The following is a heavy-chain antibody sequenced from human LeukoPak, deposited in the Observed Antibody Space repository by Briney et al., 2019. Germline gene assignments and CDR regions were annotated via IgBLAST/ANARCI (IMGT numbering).Heavy chain of an antibody. V-gene: IGHV1-2*02. D-gene: IGHD6-13*01. J-gene: IGHJ4*02. CDR2: INPNSGGT. Sequence: SVKVSCKASGYTFTGYYMHWVRQAPGQGLEWMGWINPNSGGTNYAQKFQGRVTMTRDTSISTAYMELSRLRSDDTAVYYCARARPYSSSWYYYWGQGTLVTVSS. CDR3: ARARPYSSSWYYY. CDR1: GYTFTGYY.